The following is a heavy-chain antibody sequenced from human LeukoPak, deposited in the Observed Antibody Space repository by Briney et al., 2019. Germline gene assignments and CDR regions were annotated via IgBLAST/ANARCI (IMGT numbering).Heavy chain of an antibody. D-gene: IGHD4-17*01. CDR2: ISGSGGST. V-gene: IGHV3-23*01. J-gene: IGHJ4*02. Sequence: GGSLRLSCAASGFTFSSYAMSRVRQAPGKGLEWVSAISGSGGSTYYADSVKGRFTISRDNSKNTLYLQMNSLRAEDTAVYYCAKPVTVTPAYDYWGQGTLVTVSS. CDR3: AKPVTVTPAYDY. CDR1: GFTFSSYA.